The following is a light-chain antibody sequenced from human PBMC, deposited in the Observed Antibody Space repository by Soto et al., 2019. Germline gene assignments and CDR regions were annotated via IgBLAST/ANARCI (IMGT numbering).Light chain of an antibody. CDR3: ISYASSRDVF. J-gene: IGLJ2*01. CDR2: EVS. V-gene: IGLV2-14*01. Sequence: QSALTQPASVSGSPGQSITISCTGTSSDVGGYNYVSWYQQYPGKAAKLMIYEVSNRPSGVSNRFSGSKSGNPASLTICGVQAEDEADYYCISYASSRDVFFGGGTKLTVL. CDR1: SSDVGGYNY.